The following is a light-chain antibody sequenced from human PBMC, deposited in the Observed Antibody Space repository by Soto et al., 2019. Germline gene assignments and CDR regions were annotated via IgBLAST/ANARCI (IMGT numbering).Light chain of an antibody. J-gene: IGKJ4*01. CDR1: QSISSY. CDR2: AAS. CDR3: RQSYSNTQVT. Sequence: DIQMTQSASSLSASVGDRVTITCRASQSISSYLNWYQQKPGKAPKLLIYAASSLQSGVPSRFSGSGSGTDFTLTISSLQPEDFATYYCRQSYSNTQVTLGGGTKVDSK. V-gene: IGKV1-39*01.